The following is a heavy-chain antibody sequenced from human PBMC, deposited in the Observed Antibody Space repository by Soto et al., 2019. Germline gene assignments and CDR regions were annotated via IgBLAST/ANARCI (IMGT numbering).Heavy chain of an antibody. CDR2: IYYSGST. D-gene: IGHD1-26*01. J-gene: IGHJ3*02. V-gene: IGHV4-59*08. Sequence: SGTLSLTCTVSGGSISSYYWSWIRQRPGKGLEWIGYIYYSGSTSYNPSLKSRVTISVDTSKNQFSLKLSSVTAADTAVYYCTRHSPSYSGFRVAFAIWGQGTIVP. CDR3: TRHSPSYSGFRVAFAI. CDR1: GGSISSYY.